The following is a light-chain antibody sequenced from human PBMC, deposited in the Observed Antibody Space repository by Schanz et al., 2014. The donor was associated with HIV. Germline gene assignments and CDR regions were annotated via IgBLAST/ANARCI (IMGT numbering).Light chain of an antibody. CDR3: QRYGDSRGT. Sequence: IVMTQSPATLSVSPGERATLSCRASQGVSSNLAWYQHKVGQAPRLLIYGASTRVTGIPARFSGSVSGTEFTLPVSRLAPEDFAVYYGQRYGDSRGTFDGGTKVEIK. V-gene: IGKV3-15*01. CDR1: QGVSSN. J-gene: IGKJ4*02. CDR2: GAS.